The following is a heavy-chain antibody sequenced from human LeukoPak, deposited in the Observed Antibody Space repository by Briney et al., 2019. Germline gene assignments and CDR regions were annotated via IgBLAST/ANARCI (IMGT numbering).Heavy chain of an antibody. CDR1: GFTFDDYA. D-gene: IGHD4-17*01. Sequence: GGSLRLSCAASGFTFDDYAMHWVRQAPGKGLEWVSGISWNSGSIGYADSVKGRFTISRDNAKDSLYLQMNSLRAEDTAAYYCARDGGVTTRDAFDIWGQGTMVTVSS. J-gene: IGHJ3*02. CDR2: ISWNSGSI. V-gene: IGHV3-9*01. CDR3: ARDGGVTTRDAFDI.